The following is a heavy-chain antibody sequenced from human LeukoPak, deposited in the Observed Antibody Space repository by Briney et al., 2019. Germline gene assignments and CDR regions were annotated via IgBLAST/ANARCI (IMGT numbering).Heavy chain of an antibody. V-gene: IGHV1-69*02. CDR1: GGTFSSYT. D-gene: IGHD1-26*01. CDR2: IIPILGIA. CDR3: AREWELEGDVNWVDP. J-gene: IGHJ5*02. Sequence: SVKVSCKASGGTFSSYTISWVRQAPGQGLDWMGRIIPILGIAKYAQKLQGRVTITADKSTSTAYMELSSLRSEDTAVYFCAREWELEGDVNWVDPWGQGTLVTVSS.